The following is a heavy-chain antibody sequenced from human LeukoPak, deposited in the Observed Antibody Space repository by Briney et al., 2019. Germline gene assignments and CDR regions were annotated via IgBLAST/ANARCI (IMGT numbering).Heavy chain of an antibody. V-gene: IGHV3-11*01. Sequence: GWSLRLTCAASGFIYRHYYMSWMRQAPGKGLEGVSYISSSGSTIYYADSVKGRFNISRDNAKNSLYLPMNSLRAEDTAVYYCAGAISSPFDYWGQGTLVTVSS. J-gene: IGHJ4*02. CDR2: ISSSGSTI. CDR3: AGAISSPFDY. CDR1: GFIYRHYY. D-gene: IGHD6-6*01.